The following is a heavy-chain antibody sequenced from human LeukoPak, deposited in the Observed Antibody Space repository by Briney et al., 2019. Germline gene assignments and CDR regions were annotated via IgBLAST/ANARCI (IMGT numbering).Heavy chain of an antibody. CDR2: IIPILGIA. J-gene: IGHJ4*02. Sequence: ASVKVSCKASGGTFSSYAISWVRQAPGQGLEWMGRIIPILGIANYAQKFQGRVTITADKSTSTAYMELSSLRSEDTAVYYCARDGIMVRGPTRGHYFDYWGQGTLVTVSS. D-gene: IGHD3-10*01. V-gene: IGHV1-69*10. CDR3: ARDGIMVRGPTRGHYFDY. CDR1: GGTFSSYA.